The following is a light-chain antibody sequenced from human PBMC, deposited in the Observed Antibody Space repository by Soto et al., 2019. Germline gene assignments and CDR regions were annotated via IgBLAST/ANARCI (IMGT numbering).Light chain of an antibody. J-gene: IGKJ1*01. V-gene: IGKV1-5*03. CDR3: QQYDSYSPTWT. CDR1: QSIGDW. Sequence: DIQMTQSPSTLSASVGDRVSITCRASQSIGDWLAWYQQKPGKAPKLLIYKASNLQSGVPSRFSGSGSGTDFTLTISSLQPDDFATYYCQQYDSYSPTWTFGQGTKVDIK. CDR2: KAS.